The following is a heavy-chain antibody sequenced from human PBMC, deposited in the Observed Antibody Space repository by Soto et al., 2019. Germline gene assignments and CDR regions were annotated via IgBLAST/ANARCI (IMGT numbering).Heavy chain of an antibody. Sequence: TLSLTCTVSGGSISSYYWSWIRQPAGKGLEWIGRIYTSGSTNYNPSLKSRVTMPVDTSKNQFSLKLSSVTAADTAVYYCAGRHLHYYYYGMDVWGQGTTVTVSS. J-gene: IGHJ6*02. V-gene: IGHV4-4*07. CDR3: AGRHLHYYYYGMDV. CDR2: IYTSGST. CDR1: GGSISSYY.